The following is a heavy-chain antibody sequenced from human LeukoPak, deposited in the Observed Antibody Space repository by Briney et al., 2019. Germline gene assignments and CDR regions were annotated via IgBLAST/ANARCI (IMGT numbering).Heavy chain of an antibody. CDR1: GFTVSNSY. CDR2: IYSGGST. V-gene: IGHV3-66*01. J-gene: IGHJ5*02. Sequence: GGSLRLSCAAPGFTVSNSYMSWVRQAPGKGLEWVSVIYSGGSTYYADSVKGRFTISRDNSKNTLYLQMNSLRAEDTAVYYCARDPGNWFDPWGQGTLVTVSS. CDR3: ARDPGNWFDP.